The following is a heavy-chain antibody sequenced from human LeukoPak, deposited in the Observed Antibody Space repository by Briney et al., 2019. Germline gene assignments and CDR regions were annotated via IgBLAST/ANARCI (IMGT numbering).Heavy chain of an antibody. D-gene: IGHD1-26*01. CDR1: GFTVSSNY. V-gene: IGHV3-66*01. J-gene: IGHJ4*02. CDR2: IYSGGST. Sequence: GGSLRLSCAASGFTVSSNYTSWVRQAPGKGLEWVSVIYSGGSTYYADSVKGRFTISRDNSKNTLYLQMNSLRAEDTAVYYCAREGRGKSLDYWGQGTLVTVSS. CDR3: AREGRGKSLDY.